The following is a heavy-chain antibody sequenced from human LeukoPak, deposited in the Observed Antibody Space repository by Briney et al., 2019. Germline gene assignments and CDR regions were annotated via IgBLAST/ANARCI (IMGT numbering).Heavy chain of an antibody. V-gene: IGHV3-53*01. J-gene: IGHJ4*02. Sequence: GGSLRLSCAASGFTFNSYWMSWVRQAPGKGLEWVSVIYSGGSTYYADSVKGRFTISRDNSKNTLYLQMNSLRAEDTAVYYCARYGDWGQAFDYWGQGTLVTVSS. CDR1: GFTFNSYW. D-gene: IGHD7-27*01. CDR2: IYSGGST. CDR3: ARYGDWGQAFDY.